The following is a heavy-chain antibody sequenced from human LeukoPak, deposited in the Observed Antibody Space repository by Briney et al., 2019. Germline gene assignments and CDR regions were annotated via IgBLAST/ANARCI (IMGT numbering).Heavy chain of an antibody. CDR3: AKGKGELGAFQSDFDY. CDR1: GFTFSSYG. CDR2: IRYDGSNK. Sequence: GGSLRPSCAASGFTFSSYGMHWVRQAPGKGLEWVAFIRYDGSNKYYVESVKGRFSISRDNSKNTLYLEMNSLRAEDTAIYYCAKGKGELGAFQSDFDYWGQGTLVTVSS. D-gene: IGHD1-26*01. J-gene: IGHJ4*02. V-gene: IGHV3-30*02.